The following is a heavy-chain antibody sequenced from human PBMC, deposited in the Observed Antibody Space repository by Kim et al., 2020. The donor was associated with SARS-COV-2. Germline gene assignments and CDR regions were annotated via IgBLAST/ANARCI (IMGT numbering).Heavy chain of an antibody. V-gene: IGHV1-8*01. CDR3: ARDGSSSWYGSYYYYGMDV. D-gene: IGHD6-13*01. CDR1: GYTFTSYD. Sequence: ASVKVSCKASGYTFTSYDINWVRQATGQGLEWMGWMNPNSGNTGYAQKFQGRVTMTRNTSISTAYMELSSLRSEDTAVYYCARDGSSSWYGSYYYYGMDVWGQGTTVTVSS. CDR2: MNPNSGNT. J-gene: IGHJ6*02.